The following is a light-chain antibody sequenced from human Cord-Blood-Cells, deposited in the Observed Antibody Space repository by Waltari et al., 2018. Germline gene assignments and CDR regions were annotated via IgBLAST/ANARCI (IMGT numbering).Light chain of an antibody. J-gene: IGLJ3*02. Sequence: SYELTQPPSVSVSPGQTARITCSGDAMPKQYASWYQQEPGQAPVLVIYKDGGRPAGIPGRFSGSSYGKTVTVAISGVQAKDEADYYCPSAESRGTWVFGGGTKLTVL. V-gene: IGLV3-25*02. CDR1: AMPKQY. CDR3: PSAESRGTWV. CDR2: KDG.